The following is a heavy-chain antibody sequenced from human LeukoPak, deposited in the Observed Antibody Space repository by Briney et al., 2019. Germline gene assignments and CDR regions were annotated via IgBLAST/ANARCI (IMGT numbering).Heavy chain of an antibody. CDR1: GGSISSYY. D-gene: IGHD6-13*01. CDR3: ARRGKFSSSWYGLGAFDI. CDR2: IYYSGST. V-gene: IGHV4-59*01. J-gene: IGHJ3*02. Sequence: SETLSLTCTVSGGSISSYYWSWIRQPPGKGLEWIGYIYYSGSTNYNPSLKSRATISVDTSKNQFSLKLSSVTAADTAVYYCARRGKFSSSWYGLGAFDIWGQGTMVTVSS.